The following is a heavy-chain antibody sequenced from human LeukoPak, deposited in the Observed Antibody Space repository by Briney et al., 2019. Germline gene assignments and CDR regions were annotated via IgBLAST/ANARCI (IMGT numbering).Heavy chain of an antibody. D-gene: IGHD5-18*01. J-gene: IGHJ6*03. Sequence: ASVKVSCKASGYTFTDYYIHWVRQAPGEGLEWMGWINPNRGVADYSQKFQDRVTMTRDTSISTAYMELSRLRSDDTAVYYCARGIYSYGLYYYYMDVWGKGTTVTISS. V-gene: IGHV1-2*02. CDR1: GYTFTDYY. CDR2: INPNRGVA. CDR3: ARGIYSYGLYYYYMDV.